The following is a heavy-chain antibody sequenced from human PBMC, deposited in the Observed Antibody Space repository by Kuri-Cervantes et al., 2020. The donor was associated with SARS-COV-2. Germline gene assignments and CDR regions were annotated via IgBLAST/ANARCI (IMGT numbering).Heavy chain of an antibody. CDR3: ARGDPSGSYRGYFDP. CDR2: IIPLFGTT. Sequence: SVKVSCKASGGTFSSYAVTWVRQAPGQGLEWMERIIPLFGTTIYAQEFQGRVTLTADKSTNTAYMELSSLRSEDTAVYYCARGDPSGSYRGYFDPWGQGTLVTVSS. CDR1: GGTFSSYA. V-gene: IGHV1-69*06. J-gene: IGHJ5*02. D-gene: IGHD3-10*01.